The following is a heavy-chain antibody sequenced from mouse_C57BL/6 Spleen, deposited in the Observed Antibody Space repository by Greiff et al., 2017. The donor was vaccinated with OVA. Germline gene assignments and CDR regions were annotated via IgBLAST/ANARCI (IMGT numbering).Heavy chain of an antibody. CDR2: IHPNSGST. J-gene: IGHJ4*01. V-gene: IGHV1-64*01. CDR1: GYTFTSYW. CDR3: AKDVDYYAMDY. Sequence: VQLQQPGAELVKPGASVKLSCKASGYTFTSYWMHWVKQRPGQALEWIGMIHPNSGSTNYNEKFKSKATLTVDKSSSTAYMQLSSLTSEDSAVYYCAKDVDYYAMDYWGQGTSVTVSS.